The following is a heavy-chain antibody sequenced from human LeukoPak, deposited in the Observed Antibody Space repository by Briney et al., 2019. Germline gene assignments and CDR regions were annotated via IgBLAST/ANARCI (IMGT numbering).Heavy chain of an antibody. CDR2: INLDGSVI. J-gene: IGHJ4*02. Sequence: GGSLRLSCAASGFTFSGYWMCWVRQAPGKGLEWVANINLDGSVIHYVDSAKGRFTISRDNAKNSLYLQMNYLRAEDTALYYCATSDDSSGSDWGQGTLVTVSS. V-gene: IGHV3-7*01. CDR1: GFTFSGYW. D-gene: IGHD3-22*01. CDR3: ATSDDSSGSD.